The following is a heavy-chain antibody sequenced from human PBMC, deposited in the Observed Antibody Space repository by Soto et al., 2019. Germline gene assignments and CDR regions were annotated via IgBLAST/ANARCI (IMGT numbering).Heavy chain of an antibody. J-gene: IGHJ4*02. Sequence: GGSLRLSCTASGFSFRNYAMTWVRQSPGKGLEWVSTISDVGGATYSADSVKGRFTISRDDSKNTVYLQLHGLRVEDTAVYFCARNFDFWDRYSPLDYRGQGTLVTVSS. CDR1: GFSFRNYA. CDR3: ARNFDFWDRYSPLDY. V-gene: IGHV3-23*01. D-gene: IGHD3-3*01. CDR2: ISDVGGAT.